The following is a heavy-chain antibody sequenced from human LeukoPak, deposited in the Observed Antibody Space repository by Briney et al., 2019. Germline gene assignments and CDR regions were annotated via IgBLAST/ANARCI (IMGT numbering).Heavy chain of an antibody. CDR2: ISGSGANT. V-gene: IGHV3-23*01. J-gene: IGHJ4*02. CDR3: AKGAAMTYYFDY. CDR1: GFTFSTYA. D-gene: IGHD5-18*01. Sequence: PGGSLRLSCAASGFTFSTYAMSWVRQAPGKGLEWVSTISGSGANTYYADSVRGRFTISRDNSKNTLYLHMNSLRAEDTAVYYCAKGAAMTYYFDYWGQGTLVTVSS.